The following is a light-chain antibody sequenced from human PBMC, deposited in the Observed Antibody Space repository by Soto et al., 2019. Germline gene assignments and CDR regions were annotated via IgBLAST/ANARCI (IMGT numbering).Light chain of an antibody. Sequence: QSVLTQPASVSGSPGQSITISCTGTSSDVGGYNYVSWYQQHPGKAPKLMIYDVSNRPSGVSNRFSGSKSGNTASLTISGLQAEDEADYYCSSYTSSIPVFGGGTKLTVL. V-gene: IGLV2-14*01. J-gene: IGLJ2*01. CDR2: DVS. CDR3: SSYTSSIPV. CDR1: SSDVGGYNY.